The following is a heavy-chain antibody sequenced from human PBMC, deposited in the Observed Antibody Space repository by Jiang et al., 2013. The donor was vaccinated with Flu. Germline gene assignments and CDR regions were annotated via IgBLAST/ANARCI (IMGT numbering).Heavy chain of an antibody. V-gene: IGHV1-58*02. Sequence: SGAEVKKPGTSVKVSCKASGFIFSNSAIQWVRQARGERLELLGWIVVGSGVTNYARDFQERVIITRDMSTNTAYLELSSLRSEDTAVYYCAADDTTMLQWGQGSLVTVTS. J-gene: IGHJ4*02. CDR1: GFIFSNSA. CDR3: AADDTTMLQ. CDR2: IVVGSGVT. D-gene: IGHD2-15*01.